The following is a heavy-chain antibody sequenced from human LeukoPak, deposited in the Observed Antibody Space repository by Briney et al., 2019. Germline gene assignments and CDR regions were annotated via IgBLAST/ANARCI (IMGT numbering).Heavy chain of an antibody. V-gene: IGHV4-59*08. CDR2: IYDTGST. J-gene: IGHJ5*02. CDR1: GASITSDF. D-gene: IGHD2-15*01. Sequence: SETLSLTCTVSGASITSDFWDWIRQSPGKGPEWIGYIYDTGSTNYNPTLRGRVTISADRSKNQFSLKLNSVTAADTAVYYCARYCSGGSCYPVDPWGQGTLVTVSS. CDR3: ARYCSGGSCYPVDP.